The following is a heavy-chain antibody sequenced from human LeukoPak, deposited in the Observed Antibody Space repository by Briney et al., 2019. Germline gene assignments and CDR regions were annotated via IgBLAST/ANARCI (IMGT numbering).Heavy chain of an antibody. V-gene: IGHV3-33*01. Sequence: PGRSLRLSCAASGFTFSSYGMHWVRQAPGEGLEWVAVIWYDGSNKYYADSVKGRFTISRDNSKNTLYLQMNSLRAEDTAVYYCARGGAVAGPSKYNWFDPWGQGTLVTVSS. CDR3: ARGGAVAGPSKYNWFDP. CDR1: GFTFSSYG. J-gene: IGHJ5*02. D-gene: IGHD6-19*01. CDR2: IWYDGSNK.